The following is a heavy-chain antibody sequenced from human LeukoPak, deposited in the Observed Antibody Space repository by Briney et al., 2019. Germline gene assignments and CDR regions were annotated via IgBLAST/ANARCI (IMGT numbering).Heavy chain of an antibody. Sequence: ASVKVSCKASGYSFTDSYLHWVRQAPGQGLEWMGWINPNSGGTNYAQKFLGRVTMTRDTSITTAYMELSRLRSDDTAIYYCARDNSVGDNAWWFDPWGQGTLVTVSS. V-gene: IGHV1-2*02. J-gene: IGHJ5*02. CDR1: GYSFTDSY. D-gene: IGHD1-26*01. CDR2: INPNSGGT. CDR3: ARDNSVGDNAWWFDP.